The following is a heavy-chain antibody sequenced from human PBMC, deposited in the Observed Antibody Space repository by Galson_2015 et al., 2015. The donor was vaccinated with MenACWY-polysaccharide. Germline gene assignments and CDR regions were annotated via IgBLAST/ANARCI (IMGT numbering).Heavy chain of an antibody. D-gene: IGHD1-26*01. V-gene: IGHV1-2*06. J-gene: IGHJ4*02. Sequence: SVKVSCKASGYIFTGYYMHWVRQAPGQGLEWMGRISPNNGGTNYAQKFQGRVSMTRDTSTSTAYMELSRLRSDDTAVYYCVRESNYYSVDYWGQATLVTVSS. CDR1: GYIFTGYY. CDR2: ISPNNGGT. CDR3: VRESNYYSVDY.